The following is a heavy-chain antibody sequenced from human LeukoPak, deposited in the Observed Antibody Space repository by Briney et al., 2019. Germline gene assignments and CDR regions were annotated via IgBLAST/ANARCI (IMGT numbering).Heavy chain of an antibody. J-gene: IGHJ4*02. CDR1: GFTFSSYS. CDR2: ISSSSSTI. V-gene: IGHV3-48*02. Sequence: GPLRLSCAASGFTFSSYSMNWVRQAPGKGLEWVSYISSSSSTIYYADSVKGRFTISRDNAKNSLYLQMNSLRDEDTAVYYCARDYVWGSYRPYDYWGQGTLVTVSS. D-gene: IGHD3-16*02. CDR3: ARDYVWGSYRPYDY.